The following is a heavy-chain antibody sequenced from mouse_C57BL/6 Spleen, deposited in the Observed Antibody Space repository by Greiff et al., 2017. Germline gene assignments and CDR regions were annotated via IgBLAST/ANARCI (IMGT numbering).Heavy chain of an antibody. CDR2: IYPRSGNT. D-gene: IGHD2-4*01. CDR3: YCDDDEGGLDY. CDR1: GYTFTSYG. J-gene: IGHJ2*01. V-gene: IGHV1-81*01. Sequence: QVQLQQSGAELARPGASVKLSCKASGYTFTSYGIRWVKQRPGQGLEWIGEIYPRSGNTYYNEKFKGKATLTADKSSSTAYLELRSLTSEDSAVYFCYCDDDEGGLDYWGQGTTLTVSS.